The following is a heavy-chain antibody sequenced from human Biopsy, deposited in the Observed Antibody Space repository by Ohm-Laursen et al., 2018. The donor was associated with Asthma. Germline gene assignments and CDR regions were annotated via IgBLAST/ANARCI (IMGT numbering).Heavy chain of an antibody. CDR2: INSVFGTT. V-gene: IGHV1-69*01. J-gene: IGHJ4*02. CDR3: ARKAGSCISRTCYSLDF. Sequence: SSVKVSCKSLGGTFNTYVIGWVRQAPRQGLEWMGGINSVFGTTTYPQKFQDRVTIAADDSTSTVYMELSSLRSEDTAVYYCARKAGSCISRTCYSLDFWGQGTLVTVSS. CDR1: GGTFNTYV. D-gene: IGHD2-2*01.